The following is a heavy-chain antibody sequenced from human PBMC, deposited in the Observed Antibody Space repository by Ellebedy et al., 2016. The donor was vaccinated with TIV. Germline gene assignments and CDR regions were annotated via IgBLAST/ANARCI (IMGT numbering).Heavy chain of an antibody. CDR1: GYTFTSYG. D-gene: IGHD3-16*02. J-gene: IGHJ4*02. CDR3: ARVWVDVWGSYRLIDY. V-gene: IGHV1-18*04. Sequence: ASVKVSXXASGYTFTSYGISWVRQAPGQGLEWMGWISAYNGNTNYAQKLQGRVTMTTDTSTSTAYMELRSLRSDDTAVYYCARVWVDVWGSYRLIDYWGQGTLVTVSS. CDR2: ISAYNGNT.